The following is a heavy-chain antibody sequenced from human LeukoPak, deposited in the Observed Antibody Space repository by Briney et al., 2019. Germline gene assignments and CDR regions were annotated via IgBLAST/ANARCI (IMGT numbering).Heavy chain of an antibody. D-gene: IGHD3-16*01. CDR1: GGSISSYS. CDR2: IYSSGSS. Sequence: PSETLSLTCSVSGGSISSYSWSWIPHPAGKGLDWIGRIYSSGSSKYNSSLKSRVIMSVDTSKNQFSLKLTSVTAADTAVYYCAREGGGFDYWGQGTLVTVSS. V-gene: IGHV4-4*07. J-gene: IGHJ4*02. CDR3: AREGGGFDY.